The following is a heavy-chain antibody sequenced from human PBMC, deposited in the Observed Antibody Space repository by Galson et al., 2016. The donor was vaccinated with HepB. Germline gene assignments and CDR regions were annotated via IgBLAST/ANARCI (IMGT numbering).Heavy chain of an antibody. V-gene: IGHV4-39*05. D-gene: IGHD6-19*01. J-gene: IGHJ6*03. CDR3: ATGIVVAGKYYYYYMDV. CDR1: GASISDTEYY. Sequence: SETPSLTCTVSGASISDTEYYWGWIRQPPGRGLEWVGSMYHTEDTYYNPSLKSRVTISVDTSKNQFSLRLNSVTAADTGVYYCATGIVVAGKYYYYYMDVWGKGTTVTVSS. CDR2: MYHTEDT.